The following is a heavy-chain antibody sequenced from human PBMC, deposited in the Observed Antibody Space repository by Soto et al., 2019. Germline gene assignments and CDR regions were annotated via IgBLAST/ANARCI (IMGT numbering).Heavy chain of an antibody. CDR2: ICCSGST. D-gene: IGHD1-1*01. J-gene: IGHJ1*01. CDR1: GDSVSRAVSY. CDR3: ARGMDNNKVGW. V-gene: IGHV4-61*08. Sequence: SETLSLTCTVSGDSVSRAVSYWSWVRQPPGKGLEWIGYICCSGSTEYNPSLRGRVIISVDRSKNQLSLKLSTVTAADTAVYFCARGMDNNKVGWWGQG.